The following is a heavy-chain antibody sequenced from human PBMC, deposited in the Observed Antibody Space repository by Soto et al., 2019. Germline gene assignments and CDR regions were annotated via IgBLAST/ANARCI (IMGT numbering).Heavy chain of an antibody. J-gene: IGHJ4*02. CDR2: IYHSGST. Sequence: SETLSLTCAVSRRSISSGAYSWSWIRQPPGKGLEWIGHIYHSGSTYYNSSLKSRVSISVDRSKNQCSLKLSFVSAADTAVYLCARAYCGGDCYSGYFDYWGQGTLVTVSS. V-gene: IGHV4-30-2*01. CDR3: ARAYCGGDCYSGYFDY. CDR1: RRSISSGAYS. D-gene: IGHD2-21*02.